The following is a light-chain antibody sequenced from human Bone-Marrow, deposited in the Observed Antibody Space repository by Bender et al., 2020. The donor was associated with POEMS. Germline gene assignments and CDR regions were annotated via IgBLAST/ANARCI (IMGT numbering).Light chain of an antibody. CDR1: KLGDKY. J-gene: IGLJ1*01. Sequence: SYELTQPPSVSVSPGQTASMTCSGEKLGDKYVSWYQQKPGQSPVLVIYQDTKRPSGIPEQFFGPTPGNPATLTISGTQALDEADYYCQAWDSSTYVFGAGTKVAVL. CDR2: QDT. V-gene: IGLV3-1*01. CDR3: QAWDSSTYV.